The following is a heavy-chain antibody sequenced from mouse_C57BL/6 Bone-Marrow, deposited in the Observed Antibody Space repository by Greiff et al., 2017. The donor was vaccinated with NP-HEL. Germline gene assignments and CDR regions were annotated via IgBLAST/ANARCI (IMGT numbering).Heavy chain of an antibody. Sequence: EVMLVESGGDLVKPGGSLKLSCAASGFTFSSYGMSWVRQTPDKRLEWVATISSGGSYTYYPDSVKGRFTISRDNAKNTLYLQMSSLKSEDTAMYYGARPTFTTVELTGYAMDYWGQGTSVTVSS. D-gene: IGHD1-1*01. CDR1: GFTFSSYG. CDR2: ISSGGSYT. J-gene: IGHJ4*01. V-gene: IGHV5-6*01. CDR3: ARPTFTTVELTGYAMDY.